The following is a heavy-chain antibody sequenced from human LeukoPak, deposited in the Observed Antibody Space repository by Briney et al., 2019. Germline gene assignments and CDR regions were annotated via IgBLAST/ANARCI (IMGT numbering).Heavy chain of an antibody. CDR3: ARGANYHDISDYYYEFDY. CDR1: EFSVGSNY. D-gene: IGHD3-22*01. J-gene: IGHJ4*02. CDR2: IYSGGST. Sequence: GGSLRLSCAASEFSVGSNYMTWVRQAPGKGLEWVSLIYSGGSTYYADSVKGRFTISRDNSKNTLYLQMNSLRAADTAVYYCARGANYHDISDYYYEFDYWGQGTLVTVSS. V-gene: IGHV3-66*01.